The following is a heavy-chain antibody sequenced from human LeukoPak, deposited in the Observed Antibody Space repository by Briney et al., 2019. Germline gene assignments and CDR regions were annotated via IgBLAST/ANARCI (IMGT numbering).Heavy chain of an antibody. CDR2: IYYSGST. CDR1: GGSISSSSYY. D-gene: IGHD3-22*01. V-gene: IGHV4-39*01. J-gene: IGHJ4*02. CDR3: ARTYYYDSSGSQFDY. Sequence: SETLSLTCTVSGGSISSSSYYWGWIRQPPGKGLEWIGSIYYSGSTYYNPSLKSRVTISVDTSKNQFSLKLSSVTAADTAVYYCARTYYYDSSGSQFDYWGQGALVTVSS.